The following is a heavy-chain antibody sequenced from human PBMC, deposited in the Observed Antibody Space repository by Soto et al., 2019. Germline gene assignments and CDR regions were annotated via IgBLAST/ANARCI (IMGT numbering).Heavy chain of an antibody. CDR2: INPTGGST. Sequence: GASVKVSCKASGYIFINYYIHWVRQAPGQGLEWMAIINPTGGSTSYAQKFQGRVTMTRDTSTSTVYMELSSLRSEDTAVYYCARDKWARVNLDYWGQGTLVTVS. J-gene: IGHJ4*02. V-gene: IGHV1-46*01. CDR3: ARDKWARVNLDY. D-gene: IGHD1-26*01. CDR1: GYIFINYY.